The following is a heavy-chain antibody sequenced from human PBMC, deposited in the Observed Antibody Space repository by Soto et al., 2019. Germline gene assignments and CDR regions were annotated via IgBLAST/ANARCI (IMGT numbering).Heavy chain of an antibody. CDR2: IWYDGSNK. CDR1: GFTFSSYG. J-gene: IGHJ4*02. D-gene: IGHD3-3*01. Sequence: GGSLRLSCAASGFTFSSYGMHWVRQAPGKGLEWVAVIWYDGSNKYYADSVKGRFTISRDNSKNTLYLQMNSLRAEDTAVYYCARDLGNYDFWSGLLDYWGQGTLVTVSS. CDR3: ARDLGNYDFWSGLLDY. V-gene: IGHV3-33*01.